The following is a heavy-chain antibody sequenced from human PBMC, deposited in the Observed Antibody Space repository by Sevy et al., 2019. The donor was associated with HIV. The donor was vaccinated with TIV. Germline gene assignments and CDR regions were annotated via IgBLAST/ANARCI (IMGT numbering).Heavy chain of an antibody. CDR3: APYLRSVGATTTGWFDP. CDR2: INPNSGGT. Sequence: GESLKISCKASGYTFTGYYMHWVRQAPGQGLEWMGWINPNSGGTNYAQKFQGRVTMTRDTSISTAYMELSRLRSDDTAVYYCAPYLRSVGATTTGWFDPWGQGTLVTVSS. V-gene: IGHV1-2*02. CDR1: GYTFTGYY. J-gene: IGHJ5*02. D-gene: IGHD1-26*01.